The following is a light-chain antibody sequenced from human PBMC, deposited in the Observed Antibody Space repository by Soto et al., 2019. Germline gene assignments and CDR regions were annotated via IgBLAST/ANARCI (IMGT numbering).Light chain of an antibody. CDR2: GVT. J-gene: IGLJ1*01. V-gene: IGLV2-14*01. CDR3: SSFTSSITYV. Sequence: QSALTQPSSVCGSPGQSITISCTGTISDVGGYDSVCWYQQHPGKAPKVMIYGVTNRPSGVSDRFSGSKSGNTASLTISGLQAEDEADYYCSSFTSSITYVFGTGTKVTV. CDR1: ISDVGGYDS.